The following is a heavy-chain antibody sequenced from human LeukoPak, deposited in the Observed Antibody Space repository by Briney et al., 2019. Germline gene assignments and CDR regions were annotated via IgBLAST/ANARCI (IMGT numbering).Heavy chain of an antibody. Sequence: GASVKVSCKASGGTFSSYAISWVRQAPGQGLEWMGGIIPIFGTANYAQKFQGRVTITADESTSTAYMELSSLRSEDTAVYYCARDVTRGGVATIEDYWGQGTLVTVSS. J-gene: IGHJ4*02. CDR3: ARDVTRGGVATIEDY. CDR2: IIPIFGTA. CDR1: GGTFSSYA. D-gene: IGHD5-12*01. V-gene: IGHV1-69*13.